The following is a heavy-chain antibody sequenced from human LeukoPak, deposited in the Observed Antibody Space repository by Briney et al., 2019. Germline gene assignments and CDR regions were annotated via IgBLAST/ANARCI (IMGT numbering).Heavy chain of an antibody. CDR3: AKDSVMYSSSSPFDY. J-gene: IGHJ4*02. Sequence: GGSLRLSCAASGFTFSSYGMHWVRQAPGKGLEWVAFIRYDGSNKYYADSVKGRFTISRDNSKNTLYPQMNSLRAEDTAVYYCAKDSVMYSSSSPFDYWGQGTLVTVSS. CDR1: GFTFSSYG. CDR2: IRYDGSNK. D-gene: IGHD6-13*01. V-gene: IGHV3-30*02.